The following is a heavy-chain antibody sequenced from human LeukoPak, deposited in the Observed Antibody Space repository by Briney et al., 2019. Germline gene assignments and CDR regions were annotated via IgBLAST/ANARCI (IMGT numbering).Heavy chain of an antibody. CDR1: GFTFDDYA. J-gene: IGHJ4*02. CDR2: ISWNSGSI. CDR3: AKAPHSSGWTQLKLSGYFDY. D-gene: IGHD6-19*01. V-gene: IGHV3-9*01. Sequence: GGSLRLSCAASGFTFDDYAMHWVRQAPGKGLEWVSGISWNSGSIGYADSVKGRFTISRDNAKNSLYLQMNSLRAEDTALYYCAKAPHSSGWTQLKLSGYFDYWGQGTLVTVSS.